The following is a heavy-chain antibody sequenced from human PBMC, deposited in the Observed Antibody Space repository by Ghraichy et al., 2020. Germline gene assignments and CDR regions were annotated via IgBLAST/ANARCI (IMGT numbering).Heavy chain of an antibody. CDR1: GYNFIDYY. Sequence: ASVKVSCKTSGYNFIDYYLHWVRQAPGQGLEWKGWINPNNGGTSYAQNFQGRVTMTRDTSITTVYMELGRLTSDDTAIYFCARGPRVVVLSGLYYSDSWGQGTLVTVSS. D-gene: IGHD2-21*01. CDR2: INPNNGGT. V-gene: IGHV1-2*02. J-gene: IGHJ4*02. CDR3: ARGPRVVVLSGLYYSDS.